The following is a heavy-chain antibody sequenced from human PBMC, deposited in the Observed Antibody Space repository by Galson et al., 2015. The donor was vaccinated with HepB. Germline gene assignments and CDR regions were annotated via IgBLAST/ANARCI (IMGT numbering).Heavy chain of an antibody. CDR2: MNPNSDNT. V-gene: IGHV1-8*01. J-gene: IGHJ5*02. D-gene: IGHD2-2*03. CDR3: ARVDISGAGGQPVDP. Sequence: SVKVSCKASGYTFTSYDINWVRQATGQGLEWMGWMNPNSDNTGYAQKFQGRVTMTRNTSISTAYMELRSLKPEDTAIYYCARVDISGAGGQPVDPWGQGTLVTVSP. CDR1: GYTFTSYD.